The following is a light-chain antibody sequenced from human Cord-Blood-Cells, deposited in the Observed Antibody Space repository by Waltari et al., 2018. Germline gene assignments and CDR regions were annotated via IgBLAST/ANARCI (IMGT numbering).Light chain of an antibody. V-gene: IGLV2-23*01. CDR3: CSYAGSSTYV. CDR2: EGS. J-gene: IGLJ1*01. CDR1: SRDVGSYNI. Sequence: QSALTQPASVSGSPGQSITTSCTGTSRDVGSYNIVSWYQQHPGKAPKLMIYEGSKRPSGVSNRFSGSKSGNTASLTISGLQAEDEADYYCCSYAGSSTYVFGTGTKVTVL.